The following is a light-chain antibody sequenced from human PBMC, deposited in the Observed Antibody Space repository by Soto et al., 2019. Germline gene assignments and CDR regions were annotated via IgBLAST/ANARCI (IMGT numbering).Light chain of an antibody. V-gene: IGLV2-14*01. Sequence: QSALTQPASVSGSPGQSITISCTGTSSDVGGYNYVSWYQQHPGKAPNLMIYDVSNRPSGVSNRFSGSKSGTTASLTISGLQAEDEADYYCSSYTSSGTYDVFGGGTKVTVL. J-gene: IGLJ2*01. CDR3: SSYTSSGTYDV. CDR1: SSDVGGYNY. CDR2: DVS.